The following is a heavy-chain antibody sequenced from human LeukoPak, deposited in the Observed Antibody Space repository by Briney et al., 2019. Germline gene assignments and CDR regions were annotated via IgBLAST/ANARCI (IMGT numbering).Heavy chain of an antibody. D-gene: IGHD5-12*01. CDR3: AREGSSAINTNWFDP. V-gene: IGHV1-2*02. Sequence: APVKVSCKASGYTFTCYYMHWERHAPGQGLEWMGWINPDSGATDYAQKFQGRVTMTRDTTITTAYMELSRLTSDDTAVYYCAREGSSAINTNWFDPWGQGTLVAVSS. CDR2: INPDSGAT. CDR1: GYTFTCYY. J-gene: IGHJ5*02.